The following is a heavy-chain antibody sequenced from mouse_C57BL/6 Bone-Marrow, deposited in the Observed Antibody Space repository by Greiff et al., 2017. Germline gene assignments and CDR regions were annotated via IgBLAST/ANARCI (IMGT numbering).Heavy chain of an antibody. CDR2: IRSKSNNYAT. CDR3: VRPSPYFDV. V-gene: IGHV10-1*01. Sequence: DVMLVESGGGLVQPKGSLKLSCAASGFSFNTYAMNWVRQAPGKGLEWVACIRSKSNNYATYYADSVKDRFTISRDDSESMLYLQMNNLKTEDTAMYYCVRPSPYFDVWGTGTTVTVSS. CDR1: GFSFNTYA. J-gene: IGHJ1*03.